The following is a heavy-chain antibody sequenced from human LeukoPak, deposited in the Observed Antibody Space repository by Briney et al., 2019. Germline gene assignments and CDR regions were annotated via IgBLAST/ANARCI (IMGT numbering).Heavy chain of an antibody. CDR3: GRSRGAGPGAHFDV. CDR1: GFSFSDEY. CDR2: ISASGSYT. J-gene: IGHJ4*02. V-gene: IGHV3-11*03. D-gene: IGHD6-19*01. Sequence: GGSLRLSCAASGFSFSDEYMSWIRQAPGQGPEWISYISASGSYTNYADSVKGRFTISRDNAKSSLHLQMNSLRAEDTAVYYCGRSRGAGPGAHFDVWGQGILVTVSS.